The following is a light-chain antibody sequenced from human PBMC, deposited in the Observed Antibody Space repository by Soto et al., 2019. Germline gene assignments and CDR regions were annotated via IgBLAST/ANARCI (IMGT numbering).Light chain of an antibody. V-gene: IGLV1-44*01. CDR3: ATWDDNLNGYVV. CDR2: DNN. J-gene: IGLJ2*01. CDR1: SSSIGSNT. Sequence: QSVLTQPPSASGTPGQRVTISCSGSSSSIGSNTVNWYQQLPGTAPKLLIYDNNERPSGVPDRFSGPKSGTSASLAISGLQSEDEADYYCATWDDNLNGYVVFGGGTKLTVL.